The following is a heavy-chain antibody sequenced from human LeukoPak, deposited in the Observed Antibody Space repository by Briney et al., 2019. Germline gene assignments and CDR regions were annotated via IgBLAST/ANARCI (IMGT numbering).Heavy chain of an antibody. V-gene: IGHV3-23*01. CDR1: GFSFSNFA. D-gene: IGHD5-12*01. CDR3: AKGAYDYIEMGYFDY. CDR2: IIGSSGDT. J-gene: IGHJ4*02. Sequence: GATLRLSCAASGFSFSNFAMSWVRQAPGKGLEWVSLIIGSSGDTFYADSVKGRFTISRDNSKNRLYLQMNSLRAEDTALYYCAKGAYDYIEMGYFDYWGQGTLVTVSS.